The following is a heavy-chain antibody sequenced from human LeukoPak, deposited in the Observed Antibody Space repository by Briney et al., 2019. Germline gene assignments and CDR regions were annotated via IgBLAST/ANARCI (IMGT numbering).Heavy chain of an antibody. CDR3: ARVPLYYYGSGSYYDFREYYFDY. CDR1: GGTFSSYA. J-gene: IGHJ4*02. D-gene: IGHD3-10*01. Sequence: AASVKVSCKASGGTFSSYAISWVRQAPGQGLEWMGRIIPILGIANYAQKFQGRVTITADKSTSTAYMELSSLRSEDTAVYYCARVPLYYYGSGSYYDFREYYFDYWGQGTLVTVSS. V-gene: IGHV1-69*04. CDR2: IIPILGIA.